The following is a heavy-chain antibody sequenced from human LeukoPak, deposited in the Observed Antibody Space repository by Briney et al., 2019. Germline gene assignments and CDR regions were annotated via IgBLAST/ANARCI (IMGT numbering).Heavy chain of an antibody. D-gene: IGHD3-22*01. CDR2: IIPILGLA. V-gene: IGHV1-69*04. Sequence: SVKVSCKASGDTSNNYAINWVRQAPGQGLEWVGRIIPILGLAKYAQRFQDRFTITSDKSTSTVYMEVRSLRSEDTAMYYCARTAGYESSDGNPSIDFDFWGQGTLVTVSS. CDR1: GDTSNNYA. CDR3: ARTAGYESSDGNPSIDFDF. J-gene: IGHJ4*02.